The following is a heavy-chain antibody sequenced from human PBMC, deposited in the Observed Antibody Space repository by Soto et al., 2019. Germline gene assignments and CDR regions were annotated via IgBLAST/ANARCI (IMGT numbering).Heavy chain of an antibody. Sequence: SETLSLTCAVYGGSFSGYYWSWIRQPPGKGLEWIGEINHSGSTNYNPSLKSRVTISVDTSKNQFSLKLSSVTAADTAVYYCARETQVLRFLEWLPQTMDVWGQGTTVTVSS. CDR2: INHSGST. J-gene: IGHJ6*02. CDR1: GGSFSGYY. CDR3: ARETQVLRFLEWLPQTMDV. D-gene: IGHD3-3*01. V-gene: IGHV4-34*01.